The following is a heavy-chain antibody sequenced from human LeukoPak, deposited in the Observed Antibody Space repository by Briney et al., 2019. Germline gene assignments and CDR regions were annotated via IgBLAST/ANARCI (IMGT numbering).Heavy chain of an antibody. Sequence: ASVKVSCKASGGTFRSFAINWVRQAPGKGLEWMGWINPNSGGTNYAQKFQGRVTMTRDTSISTAYMELSRLRSDDTAVYYCARDLVGWLLDYWGQGTLVTVSS. CDR2: INPNSGGT. D-gene: IGHD5-24*01. CDR1: GGTFRSFA. CDR3: ARDLVGWLLDY. J-gene: IGHJ4*02. V-gene: IGHV1-2*02.